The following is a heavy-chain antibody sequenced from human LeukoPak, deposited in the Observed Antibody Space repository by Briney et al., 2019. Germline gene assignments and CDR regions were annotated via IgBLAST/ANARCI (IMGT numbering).Heavy chain of an antibody. V-gene: IGHV1-69*04. Sequence: ASVKVSCKASGGTFISYAISWVRQAPGQGLEWMGRIIPILGIANYAQKFQGRVTITADKSTSTAYMELSSLRSEDTAVYYCARTPSATALDYWGQGTLVTVSS. CDR2: IIPILGIA. CDR3: ARTPSATALDY. J-gene: IGHJ4*02. CDR1: GGTFISYA. D-gene: IGHD4-17*01.